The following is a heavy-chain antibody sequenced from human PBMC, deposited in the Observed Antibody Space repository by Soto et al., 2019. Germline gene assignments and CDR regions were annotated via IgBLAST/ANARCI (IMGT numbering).Heavy chain of an antibody. J-gene: IGHJ4*02. CDR1: GFTFNTYA. D-gene: IGHD3-22*01. CDR3: AKGTNYYGIFDY. Sequence: EVQLLESGGGLVQPGGSLRLSCAASGFTFNTYAMTWVRQAPGKGLEWVSTINPSGDSTYYADSVKGRFTISRDNSKNTRNLQMYSLRAEDTAVYYCAKGTNYYGIFDYWGQGTLVTVSS. V-gene: IGHV3-23*01. CDR2: INPSGDST.